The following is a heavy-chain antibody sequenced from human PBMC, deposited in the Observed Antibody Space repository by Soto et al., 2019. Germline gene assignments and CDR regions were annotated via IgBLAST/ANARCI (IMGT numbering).Heavy chain of an antibody. V-gene: IGHV1-69*06. J-gene: IGHJ6*02. D-gene: IGHD3-22*01. CDR3: ASTYYYDSSGYLARGKAYYYYGMDV. CDR2: IIPIFGTA. Sequence: SVKVSCKASGGTFSSYPISGVRQAPGRGLEWMGGIIPIFGTANYAQKFQVRVTITADKSTSTAYMELSSLRSEDTAVYYCASTYYYDSSGYLARGKAYYYYGMDVWGQGTTVTVSS. CDR1: GGTFSSYP.